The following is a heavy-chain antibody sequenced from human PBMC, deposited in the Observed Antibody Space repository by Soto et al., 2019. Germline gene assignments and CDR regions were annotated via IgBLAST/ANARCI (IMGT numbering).Heavy chain of an antibody. Sequence: SETLSLTCTFSVGSISSSSYYCGWIRQPPWKGLEWIGSIYYSGSTYYNPSLKSRVTISVDTSKNQFSLKLSSVTAADTAVYYCATRHFPITIFGVVIIESYFEYWGQGTLVSGS. D-gene: IGHD3-3*01. CDR3: ATRHFPITIFGVVIIESYFEY. J-gene: IGHJ4*02. CDR1: VGSISSSSYY. V-gene: IGHV4-39*01. CDR2: IYYSGST.